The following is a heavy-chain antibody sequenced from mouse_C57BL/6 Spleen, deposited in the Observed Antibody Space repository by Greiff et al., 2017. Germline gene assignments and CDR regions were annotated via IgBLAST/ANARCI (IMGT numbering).Heavy chain of an antibody. CDR1: GFTFSDYY. V-gene: IGHV5-16*01. J-gene: IGHJ3*01. D-gene: IGHD2-2*01. CDR2: INYDGSST. Sequence: EVNVVESEGGLVQPGSSMKLSCTASGFTFSDYYMAWVRQVPEKGLEWVANINYDGSSTYYLDSLKSRFIISRDNAKNILYLQMSSLKSEDTATYYCAIYGYDVGFAYWGQGTLVTVSA. CDR3: AIYGYDVGFAY.